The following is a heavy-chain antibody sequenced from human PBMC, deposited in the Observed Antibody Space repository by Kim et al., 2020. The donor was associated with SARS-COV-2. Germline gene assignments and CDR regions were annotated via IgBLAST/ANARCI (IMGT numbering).Heavy chain of an antibody. CDR3: ARRQRYSSGWYVASYY. Sequence: SETLSLTCTVSGGSLSSSSYYWGWIRQPPGKGLEWIGTAYYIGNTYYNPSLKSRVTISVDTSKNQFSLKLGSVTAADTAVYYCARRQRYSSGWYVASYY. J-gene: IGHJ6*01. V-gene: IGHV4-39*01. D-gene: IGHD6-19*01. CDR2: AYYIGNT. CDR1: GGSLSSSSYY.